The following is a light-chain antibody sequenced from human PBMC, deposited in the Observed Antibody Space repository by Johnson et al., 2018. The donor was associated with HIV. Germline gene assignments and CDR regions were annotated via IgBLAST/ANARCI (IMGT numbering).Light chain of an antibody. CDR2: ENN. J-gene: IGLJ1*01. CDR1: SSNIGNNY. V-gene: IGLV1-51*02. CDR3: GTWDSSLSAYV. Sequence: QSVLTQPPSVSAAPGQKVTISCSGSSSNIGNNYVSWYQQLPGTAPKLLIYENNKRPSGIPDRFSGSKSGTSATLGITGLQTGDEAEYYCGTWDSSLSAYVFGTGTKVTGL.